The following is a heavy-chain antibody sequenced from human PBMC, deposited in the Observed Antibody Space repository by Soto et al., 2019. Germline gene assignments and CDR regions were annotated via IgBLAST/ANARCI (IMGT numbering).Heavy chain of an antibody. CDR1: GYTFTSYD. CDR3: ARGGGRITGTTRGYWFDP. J-gene: IGHJ5*02. Sequence: QVQLVQSGAEVKKPGASVKVSCKASGYTFTSYDINWVRQATGQGLEWMGWMNPNSGNTGYAQKFQGRVTMTRNTSISTAYMELSSLRSEDTAVYYWARGGGRITGTTRGYWFDPWGQGTLVTVSS. V-gene: IGHV1-8*01. D-gene: IGHD1-7*01. CDR2: MNPNSGNT.